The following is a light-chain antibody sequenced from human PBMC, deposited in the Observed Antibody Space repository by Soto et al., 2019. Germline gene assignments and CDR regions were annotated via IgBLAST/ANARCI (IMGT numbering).Light chain of an antibody. CDR1: QIVLNSSNNKNY. J-gene: IGKJ1*01. CDR3: QQYYSNPRT. Sequence: DSVMTQSPASLAVALGERATINCHSRQIVLNSSNNKNYLTWYQQKPGQPPKLLIYGASTRESGVPDRFSGSGSGTDFTLTISSLQDEDVAVYYCQQYYSNPRTFGQGTKVDIK. CDR2: GAS. V-gene: IGKV4-1*01.